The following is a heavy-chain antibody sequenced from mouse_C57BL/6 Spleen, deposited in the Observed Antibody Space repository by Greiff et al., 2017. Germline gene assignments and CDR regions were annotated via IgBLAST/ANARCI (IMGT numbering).Heavy chain of an antibody. V-gene: IGHV1-54*01. Sequence: QVQLQQSGAELIRPGTSVKVSCKASGYAFTNYLIEWVKQRPGQGLEWSGVINPGSGGTNYNEKFKGKATLTADKSSSTAYMQLSSLTSEDSAVYFCARSRNYGYYYAMDYWGQGTSVTVSS. CDR3: ARSRNYGYYYAMDY. D-gene: IGHD1-1*01. CDR1: GYAFTNYL. CDR2: INPGSGGT. J-gene: IGHJ4*01.